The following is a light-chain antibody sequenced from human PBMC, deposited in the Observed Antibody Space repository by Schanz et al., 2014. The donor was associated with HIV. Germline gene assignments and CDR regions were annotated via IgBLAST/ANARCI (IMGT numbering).Light chain of an antibody. V-gene: IGKV1-39*01. Sequence: DIQMTQSPSSLSASVGDRVTITCRASQSISSYLNWYQQKPGKAPKLLIYAASSLQSGVPSRFSGSGSGTDFTLTISSLQPEDIATYICQQYDIFPYTFGQGTKLEI. CDR2: AAS. J-gene: IGKJ2*01. CDR1: QSISSY. CDR3: QQYDIFPYT.